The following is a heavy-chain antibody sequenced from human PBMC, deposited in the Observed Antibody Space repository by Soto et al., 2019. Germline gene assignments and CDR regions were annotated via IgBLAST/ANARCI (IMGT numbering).Heavy chain of an antibody. Sequence: PGGSLRLSCAASGFTFSSYSMNWVRQAPGKGLEWVSSVSSSSSYIYYADSVKGRFTISRDNDKNSLYLQMNSLRAEDTAVYYCARDLLLWFGEPRSYGMDVWGQGTTVTVSS. V-gene: IGHV3-21*01. J-gene: IGHJ6*02. CDR1: GFTFSSYS. D-gene: IGHD3-10*01. CDR3: ARDLLLWFGEPRSYGMDV. CDR2: VSSSSSYI.